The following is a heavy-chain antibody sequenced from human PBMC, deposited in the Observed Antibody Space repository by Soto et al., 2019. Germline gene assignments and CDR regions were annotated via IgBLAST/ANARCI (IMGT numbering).Heavy chain of an antibody. D-gene: IGHD1-7*01. J-gene: IGHJ4*02. V-gene: IGHV1-69*06. CDR1: GGTFSSYA. CDR2: IIPIFGTA. CDR3: DNCGSAGTLTYCGY. Sequence: SVKVSCKASGGTFSSYAISWVRQAPVQGLEWMGGIIPIFGTANYAQKFQGRVTITADKSTSTAYMELSNLRSADTAVFYCDNCGSAGTLTYCGYWEQRTLIIVCS.